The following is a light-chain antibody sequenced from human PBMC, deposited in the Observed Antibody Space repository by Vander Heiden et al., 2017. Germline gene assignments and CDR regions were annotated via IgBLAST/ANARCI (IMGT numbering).Light chain of an antibody. CDR3: CSYAGSYTSL. J-gene: IGLJ3*02. V-gene: IGLV2-11*01. CDR2: DVT. Sequence: QSALTQPRSVSGSLGQSVTISCAGTGSDVGGYNFVSWYQQPPGKAPNLMIYDVTKRPSGVPDRFSGSKSGNTASLTISGLQAEDEADYYCCSYAGSYTSLFGGGTELTVL. CDR1: GSDVGGYNF.